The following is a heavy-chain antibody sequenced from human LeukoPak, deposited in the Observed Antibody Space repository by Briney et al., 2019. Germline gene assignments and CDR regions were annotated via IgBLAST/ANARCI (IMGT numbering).Heavy chain of an antibody. V-gene: IGHV3-48*01. CDR3: ARDLIGPKYYFDY. CDR1: GFTFSNYD. J-gene: IGHJ4*02. Sequence: RPGGSLRLSCAASGFTFSNYDMNWVRQAPGKGPEWVSYISSSSGTMYFAGSVKGRFTISRDNAKNSLYLQMDSLRAEDTAVYYCARDLIGPKYYFDYWGQGTLVTVSS. D-gene: IGHD3-22*01. CDR2: ISSSSGTM.